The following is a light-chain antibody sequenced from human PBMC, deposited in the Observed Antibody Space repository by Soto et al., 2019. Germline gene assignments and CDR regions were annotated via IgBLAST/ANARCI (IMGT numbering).Light chain of an antibody. CDR3: QSYDSSLSGSVV. Sequence: QSVLTQPPSVSGAPGQTVTISCTGSSSNIGAGRYVHWNQQIPGTAPKLLIYDKNNRPSGVPDRFSGSKSGTSASLAITGLQAEDEADYYCQSYDSSLSGSVVFGGGTKLTVL. J-gene: IGLJ2*01. CDR2: DKN. CDR1: SSNIGAGRY. V-gene: IGLV1-40*01.